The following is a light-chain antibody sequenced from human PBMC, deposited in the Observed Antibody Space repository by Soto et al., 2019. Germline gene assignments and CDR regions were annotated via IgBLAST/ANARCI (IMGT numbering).Light chain of an antibody. J-gene: IGLJ1*01. CDR1: SSDVGGYNY. V-gene: IGLV2-8*01. CDR2: EVT. Sequence: QSVLTQPPSASGSPGQSVTISCTGTSSDVGGYNYVSWYQQHPGKVPKLMICEVTKRPSGVPDRFSGSKSGNTASLTVSGLQTEDEADYYCSSYAGTAYVFGTGTKVTVL. CDR3: SSYAGTAYV.